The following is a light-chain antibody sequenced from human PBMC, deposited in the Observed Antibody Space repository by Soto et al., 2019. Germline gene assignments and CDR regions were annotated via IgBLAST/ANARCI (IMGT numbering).Light chain of an antibody. Sequence: DIQMTQSPSTLSASVGDRVTITCRASQSISSWLAWYQQKPGKAPKLLIYDASSLKSGVPSRFSGSGSGTEFTLTISSLQPDDFATYYCQQYNSYSRTFGQGPKVEIK. CDR1: QSISSW. V-gene: IGKV1-5*01. CDR3: QQYNSYSRT. CDR2: DAS. J-gene: IGKJ1*01.